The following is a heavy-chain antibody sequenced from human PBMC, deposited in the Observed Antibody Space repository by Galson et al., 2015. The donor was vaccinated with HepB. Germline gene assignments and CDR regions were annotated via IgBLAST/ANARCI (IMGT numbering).Heavy chain of an antibody. CDR3: ARVASSGWYIDY. CDR2: IYSGGST. Sequence: SLRLSCAASGFTFSRYAMSWVRQAPGKGLEWVSVIYSGGSTYYADSVKGRFTISRDNSKNTLYLQMNSLRAEDTAVYYCARVASSGWYIDYWGQGTLVTVSS. CDR1: GFTFSRYA. J-gene: IGHJ4*02. D-gene: IGHD6-19*01. V-gene: IGHV3-53*01.